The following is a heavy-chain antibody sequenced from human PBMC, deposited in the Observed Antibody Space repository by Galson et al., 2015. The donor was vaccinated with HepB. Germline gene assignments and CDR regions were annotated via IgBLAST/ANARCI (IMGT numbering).Heavy chain of an antibody. CDR3: AKGNNWGPSGDFDY. Sequence: SLRLSCAASGFTFSSYAMHWVRQVPGKGLEWVTLISYDGIIKYYADSVKGRFTISRDNSKNILYLQMNSLRAEDTAVFYCAKGNNWGPSGDFDYWGQGTLVTVSS. J-gene: IGHJ4*02. CDR1: GFTFSSYA. CDR2: ISYDGIIK. D-gene: IGHD7-27*01. V-gene: IGHV3-30*18.